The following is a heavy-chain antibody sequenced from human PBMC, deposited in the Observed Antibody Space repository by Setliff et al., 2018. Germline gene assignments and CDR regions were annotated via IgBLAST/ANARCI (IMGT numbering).Heavy chain of an antibody. V-gene: IGHV3-64D*09. J-gene: IGHJ6*03. CDR3: AREQWLDPPGYYYMDV. D-gene: IGHD6-19*01. CDR2: IGPNGGST. Sequence: GGSLRLSCSASGFTFNTYTMHWVRQAPGKGLEYVSSIGPNGGSTYYANSVKGRFTISRDSSKNTLYLQMSSVTAADMAVYYCAREQWLDPPGYYYMDVWAKGTTVTVSS. CDR1: GFTFNTYT.